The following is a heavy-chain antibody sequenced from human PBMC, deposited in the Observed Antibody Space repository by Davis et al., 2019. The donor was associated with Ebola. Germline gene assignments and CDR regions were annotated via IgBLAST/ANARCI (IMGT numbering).Heavy chain of an antibody. Sequence: ASVMVSCKASGYTFINYAIHSVRLAPGQRLEWMGWINAGDGKIIYSENFQGRLTITRDTSATTAYMELSSLRSEDTAAYYCARGRTVTGTRGLSWFDPWGQGALVTVSS. D-gene: IGHD6-19*01. CDR2: INAGDGKI. CDR1: GYTFINYA. V-gene: IGHV1-3*01. J-gene: IGHJ5*02. CDR3: ARGRTVTGTRGLSWFDP.